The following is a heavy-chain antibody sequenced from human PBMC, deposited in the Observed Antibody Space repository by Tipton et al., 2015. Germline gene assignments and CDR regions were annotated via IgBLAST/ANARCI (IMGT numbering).Heavy chain of an antibody. V-gene: IGHV3-33*01. Sequence: SLRLSCAASGFTFSSYGMHWVRQAPGKGLEWVAIIWYDGSNAFYADSVKGRFTISRDNSENTLYLQMNSLRAEDTAVYYCARDWGWELIYWFFDLWGRGTLVTVSS. D-gene: IGHD1-26*01. J-gene: IGHJ2*01. CDR1: GFTFSSYG. CDR3: ARDWGWELIYWFFDL. CDR2: IWYDGSNA.